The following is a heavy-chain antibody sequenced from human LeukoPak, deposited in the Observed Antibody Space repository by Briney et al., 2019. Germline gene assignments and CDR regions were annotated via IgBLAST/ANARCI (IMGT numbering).Heavy chain of an antibody. Sequence: GGSLRLSCVASGFTFKNCAMSWVRQAPGKGLVWLSGINYSGGHKYYADSVKGRFTISRDSSKNTLSLQMNSLTTEDTAVYYCAKDDSMTLDHFDYWGQGALVTVSS. CDR1: GFTFKNCA. J-gene: IGHJ4*02. D-gene: IGHD4-11*01. CDR2: INYSGGHK. V-gene: IGHV3-23*01. CDR3: AKDDSMTLDHFDY.